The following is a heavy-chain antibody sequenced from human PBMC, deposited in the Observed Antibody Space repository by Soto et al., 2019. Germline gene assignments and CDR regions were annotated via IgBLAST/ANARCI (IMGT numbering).Heavy chain of an antibody. D-gene: IGHD2-15*01. CDR3: ARDRPMMVVAEIYYYMDV. J-gene: IGHJ6*03. V-gene: IGHV3-74*01. CDR1: GFTFSGDW. Sequence: GGSLRLSCAASGFTFSGDWMHWVRQAAGKGLVWVSRINMDGSSTNYADSVKGRFTISRDNAKNSLYLQMNSLRAEDTAVYYCARDRPMMVVAEIYYYMDVWGKGTTVTVSS. CDR2: INMDGSST.